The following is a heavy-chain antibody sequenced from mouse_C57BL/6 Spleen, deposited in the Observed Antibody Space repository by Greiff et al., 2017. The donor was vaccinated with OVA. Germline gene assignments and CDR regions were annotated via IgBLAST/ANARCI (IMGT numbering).Heavy chain of an antibody. Sequence: EVQLQQSGAELVRPGASVKLSCTASGFNIKDDYMHWVKQRPEQGLEWIGWIDPENGDTEYASKFQGKATITVDTSSHTAYLPLSSLTSEDTAVDYCYTLPYRSTHYFDYWGQGTTLTVSS. V-gene: IGHV14-4*01. CDR1: GFNIKDDY. CDR2: IDPENGDT. J-gene: IGHJ2*01. D-gene: IGHD1-1*01. CDR3: YTLPYRSTHYFDY.